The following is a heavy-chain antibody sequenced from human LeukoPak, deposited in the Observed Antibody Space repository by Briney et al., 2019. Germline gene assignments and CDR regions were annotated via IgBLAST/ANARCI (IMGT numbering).Heavy chain of an antibody. CDR3: ARDTSTVRYDY. V-gene: IGHV3-48*03. J-gene: IGHJ4*02. CDR1: GFTFNNYE. CDR2: ISSRGGTI. Sequence: PGGSLRLSCAASGFTFNNYEMNWVRQAPGKGLEWVSYISSRGGTIYYADSVKGRLTISRDNAKNSLYLQMNSLRADDTAVYFCARDTSTVRYDYWGQGTLVTVSS. D-gene: IGHD4-11*01.